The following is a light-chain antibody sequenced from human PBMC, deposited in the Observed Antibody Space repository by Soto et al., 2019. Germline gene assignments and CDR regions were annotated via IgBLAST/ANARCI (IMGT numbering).Light chain of an antibody. CDR1: QSVSNF. CDR3: QQYDNWPRT. V-gene: IGKV3-15*01. CDR2: GAS. J-gene: IGKJ1*01. Sequence: EIVLTQSPATLPLSPGERATLSCRASQSVSNFLAWYQQKPGQAPRLLIYGASTRATGIPARFSGGGSQTEFTLTISSLQSEDFAVYYCQQYDNWPRTFGQGTKVDIK.